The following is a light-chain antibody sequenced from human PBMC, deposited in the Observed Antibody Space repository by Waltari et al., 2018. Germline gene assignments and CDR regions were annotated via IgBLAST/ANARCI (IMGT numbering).Light chain of an antibody. J-gene: IGKJ2*01. CDR1: QSFLFNSNNKKY. CDR2: WAS. CDR3: QQYFNTPYT. V-gene: IGKV4-1*01. Sequence: DIVMTQSPDPLAVSLGERATIICKSSQSFLFNSNNKKYLAWYQQKPGQPPKLLIYWASTRKSGVPDRFSGSGSGTDFALTISSLQAEDVAVYYCQQYFNTPYTFGQGTKLEIK.